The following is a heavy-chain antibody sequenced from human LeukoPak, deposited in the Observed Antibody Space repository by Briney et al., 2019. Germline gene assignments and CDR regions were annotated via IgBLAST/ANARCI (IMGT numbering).Heavy chain of an antibody. J-gene: IGHJ4*02. CDR2: INPNSGGT. V-gene: IGHV1-2*02. D-gene: IGHD2-2*02. CDR1: GYTFTAYY. Sequence: ASVKVSCKASGYTFTAYYMHWVRQAPGQGLEWMGWINPNSGGTNYAQKFQGRVTMTRDTTISRAYMELSRLRYDDTAVYYCAADIVVVPAAINDYWGQGTLVTVSS. CDR3: AADIVVVPAAINDY.